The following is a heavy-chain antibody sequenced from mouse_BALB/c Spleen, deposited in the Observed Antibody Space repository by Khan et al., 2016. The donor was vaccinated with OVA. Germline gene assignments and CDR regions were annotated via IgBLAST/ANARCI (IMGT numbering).Heavy chain of an antibody. J-gene: IGHJ4*01. CDR3: ARKNYYGYAMDY. CDR1: GYSITSDYA. D-gene: IGHD1-1*01. Sequence: EVQLQESGPGLVKPSQSLSLTCTVTGYSITSDYAWDWIRQFPGNKLEWMGYISYGGSTSYNTSLKSRISITRDTSKNQFFLQLNSVTTEDTATYYCARKNYYGYAMDYWGQGTSVTVSS. V-gene: IGHV3-2*02. CDR2: ISYGGST.